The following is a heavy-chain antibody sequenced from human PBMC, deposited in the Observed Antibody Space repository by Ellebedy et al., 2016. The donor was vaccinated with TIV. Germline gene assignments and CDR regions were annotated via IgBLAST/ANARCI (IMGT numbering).Heavy chain of an antibody. V-gene: IGHV3-30*03. CDR1: GFTFSSYG. J-gene: IGHJ4*02. D-gene: IGHD3-3*01. CDR3: SVNNYDSWSGYD. CDR2: ISYDGSNK. Sequence: PGGSLRLSCAASGFTFSSYGMHWVRQAPGKGLEWVAVISYDGSNKYYADSVKGRFTISRDNSKNTLYLQMNSLRAEDTAVYYCSVNNYDSWSGYDWGQGTLVTVSS.